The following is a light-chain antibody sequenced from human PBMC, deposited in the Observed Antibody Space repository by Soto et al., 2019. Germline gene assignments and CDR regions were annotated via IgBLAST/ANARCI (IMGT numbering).Light chain of an antibody. J-gene: IGKJ1*01. V-gene: IGKV1-5*03. CDR1: QSISSW. CDR3: QQYSSYST. CDR2: KAS. Sequence: DIQMTQSPSTLSASVGDRVIITCRASQSISSWLAWYQQKPGKAPKLLIQKASILESGVPSRFSGSGSGTEFTLTISSLQPDDFATYYCQQYSSYSTFGQGTKVETK.